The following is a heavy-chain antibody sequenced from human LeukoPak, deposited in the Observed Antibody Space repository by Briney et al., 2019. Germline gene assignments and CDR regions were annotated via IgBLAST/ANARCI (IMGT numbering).Heavy chain of an antibody. CDR3: AREGYYYYYGMDV. CDR2: ISHDGSNK. Sequence: GGSLRLSCAASGFTFSSYAMHWVRQAPGKGLEWVAVISHDGSNKYYADSVKGRFTISRDNSKNTLYLQMNSLRAEDTAVYYCAREGYYYYYGMDVWGQGTTATVSS. CDR1: GFTFSSYA. J-gene: IGHJ6*02. V-gene: IGHV3-30*04.